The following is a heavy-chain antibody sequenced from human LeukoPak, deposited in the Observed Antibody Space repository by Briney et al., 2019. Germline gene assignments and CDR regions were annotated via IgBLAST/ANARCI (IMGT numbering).Heavy chain of an antibody. V-gene: IGHV5-51*01. CDR3: ARLLGYSYGPFDY. CDR2: IYAGNSDI. CDR1: GYTFTTSW. D-gene: IGHD5-18*01. Sequence: GESLKISCQGFGYTFTTSWIGWVRQLPGKGLEWMAIIYAGNSDIKYSPSFQGQVSISTDRSINTAYLHWSSLKASDTAIYYCARLLGYSYGPFDYWGQGTLVTVSS. J-gene: IGHJ4*02.